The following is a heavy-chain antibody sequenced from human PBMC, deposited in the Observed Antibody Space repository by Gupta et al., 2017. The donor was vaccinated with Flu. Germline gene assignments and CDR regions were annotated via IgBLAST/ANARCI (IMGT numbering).Heavy chain of an antibody. CDR2: ITGDGSST. V-gene: IGHV3-23*01. CDR1: GLHFTKYV. Sequence: EVQLLESGGDLVQPGGSLRLSCEASGLHFTKYVMPWVRQAPGKGLEWVSTITGDGSSTYYADSVKGRFTISRDNSKNTLFLQMNSLTAEDTAVYYCVDLHSNHWFQNYWGQGTLVTVSS. D-gene: IGHD2/OR15-2a*01. CDR3: VDLHSNHWFQNY. J-gene: IGHJ4*02.